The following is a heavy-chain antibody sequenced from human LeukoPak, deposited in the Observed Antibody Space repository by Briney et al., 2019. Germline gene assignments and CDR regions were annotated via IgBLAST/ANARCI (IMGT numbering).Heavy chain of an antibody. Sequence: PGGSLRLSCAASGFTFSSYGMHWVRQAPGKGLEWVAVISYDGSNKYYADSVKGRFTISRDNSKNTLYLQMNSLRAEDTAVYYCAKDLAVAGFDYWGQGTLVTVSS. J-gene: IGHJ4*02. CDR2: ISYDGSNK. CDR3: AKDLAVAGFDY. CDR1: GFTFSSYG. V-gene: IGHV3-30*18. D-gene: IGHD6-19*01.